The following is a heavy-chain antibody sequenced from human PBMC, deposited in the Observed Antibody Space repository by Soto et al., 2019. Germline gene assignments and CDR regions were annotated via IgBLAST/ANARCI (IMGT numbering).Heavy chain of an antibody. Sequence: GASVKVSCKASGHTFTSYGSSWVRQAPGQGLEWMGWISAYNGNTNYAQKLQGRVTMTTDTSTSTAYMELRSLRSDDTAVYYCARDSAGTPLDPWGQGTLVTVSS. D-gene: IGHD6-13*01. CDR3: ARDSAGTPLDP. CDR1: GHTFTSYG. J-gene: IGHJ5*02. V-gene: IGHV1-18*01. CDR2: ISAYNGNT.